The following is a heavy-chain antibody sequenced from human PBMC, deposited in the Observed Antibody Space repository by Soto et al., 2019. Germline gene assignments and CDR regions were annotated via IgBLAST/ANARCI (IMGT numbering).Heavy chain of an antibody. V-gene: IGHV4-39*01. D-gene: IGHD6-13*01. Sequence: SETLSLTCTVSGGSVTSRNYYWAWVRQSPGKGLEWIGNIYYSGETCYHSPFRSPLPVSVDTTKNQFSLKLRSLTAADTAMYCCASLQVPGKFDHWGQGTLVTVSS. CDR2: IYYSGET. CDR3: ASLQVPGKFDH. J-gene: IGHJ4*02. CDR1: GGSVTSRNYY.